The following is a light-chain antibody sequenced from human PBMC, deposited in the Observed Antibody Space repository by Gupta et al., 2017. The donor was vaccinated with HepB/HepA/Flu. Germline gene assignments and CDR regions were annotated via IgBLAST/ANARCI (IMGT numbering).Light chain of an antibody. CDR3: QAWDSSTVVV. V-gene: IGLV3-1*01. CDR1: KLEDKY. CDR2: QDS. Sequence: SELTQPLSVSVSPGQTATIPCSGDKLEDKYVCWYQQKPGQTPVLVIYQDSKRPSGIPERFSGSNSGNTATLTISGTQAMDEADYYCQAWDSSTVVVFGGGTKLTVL. J-gene: IGLJ2*01.